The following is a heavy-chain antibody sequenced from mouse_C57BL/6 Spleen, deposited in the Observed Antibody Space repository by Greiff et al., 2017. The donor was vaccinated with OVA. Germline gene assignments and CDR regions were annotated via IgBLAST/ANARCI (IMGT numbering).Heavy chain of an antibody. CDR3: ARDVTGFDY. V-gene: IGHV5-4*01. D-gene: IGHD4-1*01. J-gene: IGHJ2*01. CDR2: ISDGGSYT. CDR1: GFTFSSYA. Sequence: EVQVVESGGGLVKPGGSLKLSCAASGFTFSSYAMSWVRQTPEKRLEWVATISDGGSYTYYPDNVKGRFTISRDNAKNNLYLQMSHLKSEDTAMYYCARDVTGFDYWGQGTTLTVSS.